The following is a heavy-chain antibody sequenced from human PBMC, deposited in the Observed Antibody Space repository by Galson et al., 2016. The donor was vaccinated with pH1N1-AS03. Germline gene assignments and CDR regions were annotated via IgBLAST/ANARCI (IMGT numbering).Heavy chain of an antibody. Sequence: SLRLSCAGSGFIFSTYSMIWVRQAPGKGLEWVSSIGRESSPIVYADSVKGRFTTSRDNAKNSLYLQMNSLRVEDTAVYYCAKDRNDYRLHYFSGSDVWGQGTTVIVSS. V-gene: IGHV3-21*04. CDR3: AKDRNDYRLHYFSGSDV. D-gene: IGHD1-1*01. CDR2: IGRESSPI. CDR1: GFIFSTYS. J-gene: IGHJ6*02.